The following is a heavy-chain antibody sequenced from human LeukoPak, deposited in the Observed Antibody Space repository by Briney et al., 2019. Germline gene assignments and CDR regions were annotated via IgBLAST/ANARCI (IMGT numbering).Heavy chain of an antibody. J-gene: IGHJ5*02. D-gene: IGHD3-3*01. CDR1: GFTFSDYY. Sequence: PGGSLRLSCAASGFTFSDYYMSWIRQAPGKGLEWVSYTSSSGSTIYYADSAKGRFTISRDNAKNSLYLQMNSLRAEDTAVYYCARAQRFLPMGFDPWGQGTLVTVSS. V-gene: IGHV3-11*01. CDR3: ARAQRFLPMGFDP. CDR2: TSSSGSTI.